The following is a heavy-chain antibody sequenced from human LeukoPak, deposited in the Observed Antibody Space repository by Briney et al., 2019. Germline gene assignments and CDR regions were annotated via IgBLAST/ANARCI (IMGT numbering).Heavy chain of an antibody. J-gene: IGHJ6*02. CDR3: GLTVTYSYGMDV. Sequence: ASVKVSCKRSGYSFTAYWIHWVRQAPGQGLEWLGWINPNSGGTNYVQKFQGRVTMTRDTSISTAYLELSRLRSDETAVYYCGLTVTYSYGMDVWGQGTTVTVSS. CDR1: GYSFTAYW. D-gene: IGHD4-17*01. V-gene: IGHV1-2*02. CDR2: INPNSGGT.